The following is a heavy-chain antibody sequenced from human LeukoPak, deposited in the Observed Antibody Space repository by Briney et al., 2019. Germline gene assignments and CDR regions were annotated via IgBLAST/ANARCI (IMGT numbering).Heavy chain of an antibody. J-gene: IGHJ4*02. CDR3: TKEVQQLWFLDY. Sequence: GGSLRLSCAASGFTFSSNGMHWVRQAPGKGLEWVAFIRDDGNNQYYADSVKGRFTISRDNSKNTLYLQMNSMRAEDTAVYYCTKEVQQLWFLDYWGQGTLVTVSS. CDR2: IRDDGNNQ. V-gene: IGHV3-30*02. D-gene: IGHD5-18*01. CDR1: GFTFSSNG.